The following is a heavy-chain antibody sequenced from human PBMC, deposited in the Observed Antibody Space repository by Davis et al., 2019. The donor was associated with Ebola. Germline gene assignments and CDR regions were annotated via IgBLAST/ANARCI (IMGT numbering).Heavy chain of an antibody. J-gene: IGHJ5*01. D-gene: IGHD6-19*01. CDR1: GYSFTKYW. CDR3: ARGEDNSGWYSGWWFDS. CDR2: IFPRDSDT. V-gene: IGHV5-51*01. Sequence: GESLKISCKGSGYSFTKYWIGWVRQMPGKGLEWMGIIFPRDSDTRYSPSVQGQVTISVDKSISTAYLQWRSLKASDTAIYYCARGEDNSGWYSGWWFDSWGQGTRVTVSS.